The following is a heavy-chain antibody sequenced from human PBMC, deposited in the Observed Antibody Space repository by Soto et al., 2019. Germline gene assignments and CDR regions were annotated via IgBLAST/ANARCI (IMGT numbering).Heavy chain of an antibody. V-gene: IGHV4-39*01. J-gene: IGHJ3*02. Sequence: QLQLQESGPGLVKPSETLSLTCTVSGGSISSSSYFWGWIRQTPGKGLEWIGTIYYSGSTYYNPSLKSRVTISVDTSKNQFSLKLSSVTAADTAVYYCATNWGPDAFDIWGQGTMVTVSS. D-gene: IGHD7-27*01. CDR3: ATNWGPDAFDI. CDR1: GGSISSSSYF. CDR2: IYYSGST.